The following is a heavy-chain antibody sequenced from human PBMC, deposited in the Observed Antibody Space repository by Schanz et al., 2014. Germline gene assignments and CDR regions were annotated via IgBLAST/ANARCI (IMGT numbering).Heavy chain of an antibody. CDR3: AKDGPGGSGSYSADGDMDV. V-gene: IGHV3-23*01. CDR2: ISGGGGTT. D-gene: IGHD3-10*01. J-gene: IGHJ6*02. CDR1: GFNFSDYA. Sequence: EVHLLESGGGLVPPGGSLRLSCAASGFNFSDYAMCWVRQAPGKGLEWVSAISGGGGTTYYPDSVKGRFTISRDNTKSTLYLQMNSLRAEDTAVYYCAKDGPGGSGSYSADGDMDVWGQGTTVTVSS.